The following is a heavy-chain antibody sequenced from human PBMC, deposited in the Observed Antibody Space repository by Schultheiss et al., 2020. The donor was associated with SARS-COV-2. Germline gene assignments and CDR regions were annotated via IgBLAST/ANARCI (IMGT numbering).Heavy chain of an antibody. J-gene: IGHJ5*02. CDR1: GGSFSGYY. Sequence: SQTLSLTCAVYGGSFSGYYWSWIRQPPGKGLEWIGEINHSGSTNYNPSLKSRVTISVDTSKNQFSLKLSSVTAADTAVYYCARGIFYDYIWGSYRGFDPWGQGTLVTVSS. V-gene: IGHV4-34*01. CDR2: INHSGST. D-gene: IGHD3-16*02. CDR3: ARGIFYDYIWGSYRGFDP.